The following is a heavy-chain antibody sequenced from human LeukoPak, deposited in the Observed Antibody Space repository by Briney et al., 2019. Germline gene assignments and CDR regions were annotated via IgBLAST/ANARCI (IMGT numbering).Heavy chain of an antibody. CDR1: GFTFSSYA. Sequence: GGSLRLSCAASGFTFSSYAMYWVRQAPGRGLEWVSGIFGSVGGTHYAASVKGRFTISRDNSKNTVYLQMNSLRAEDTALYYCAKTTTGYSSGRSPGWPADLWGQGTLVTVSS. J-gene: IGHJ5*02. CDR3: AKTTTGYSSGRSPGWPADL. D-gene: IGHD6-19*01. V-gene: IGHV3-23*01. CDR2: IFGSVGGT.